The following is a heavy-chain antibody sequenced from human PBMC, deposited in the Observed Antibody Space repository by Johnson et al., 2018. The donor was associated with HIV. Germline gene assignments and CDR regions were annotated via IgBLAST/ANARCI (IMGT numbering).Heavy chain of an antibody. CDR2: IGTAGDT. V-gene: IGHV3-13*01. CDR1: GFSFSDYD. CDR3: ASSWGNAFDI. J-gene: IGHJ3*02. D-gene: IGHD7-27*01. Sequence: EVQLVESGGGLVQPGGSLKLSCAASGFSFSDYDMHWVRQLTGKSLEWVSAIGTAGDTFYPGSVKGRFTISRDNSKNTLYLQMNSLRAEDTAVYYCASSWGNAFDIWGQGTMVTVSS.